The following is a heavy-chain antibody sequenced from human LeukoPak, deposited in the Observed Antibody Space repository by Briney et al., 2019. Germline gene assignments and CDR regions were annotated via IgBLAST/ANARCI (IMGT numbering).Heavy chain of an antibody. D-gene: IGHD1-26*01. V-gene: IGHV4-34*01. CDR3: ARSSPTAYYGMDV. J-gene: IGHJ6*04. Sequence: SETLSLTCAVYGGSFSGYYWSWIRQPPGKGLEWIGEINHSGSTNYNPSLKSRVTISVDTSKNQFSLKLSSVTAADTAVHYCARSSPTAYYGMDVRGKGTTVTVSS. CDR2: INHSGST. CDR1: GGSFSGYY.